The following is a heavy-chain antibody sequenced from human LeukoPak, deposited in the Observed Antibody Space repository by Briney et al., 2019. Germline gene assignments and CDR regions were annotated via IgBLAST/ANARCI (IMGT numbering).Heavy chain of an antibody. CDR2: IWYDGSTK. V-gene: IGHV3-33*03. CDR3: ARTLWESAAAPVLGFDY. Sequence: PGRSLRLSCATSGFIFTNYGMHWVRQAPGKGLEWVAVIWYDGSTKIYRDSVKGRFTISRDNSKNTLYLQMNSLRVEDTAVYYCARTLWESAAAPVLGFDYWGQGTLVTVSS. CDR1: GFIFTNYG. J-gene: IGHJ4*02. D-gene: IGHD6-13*01.